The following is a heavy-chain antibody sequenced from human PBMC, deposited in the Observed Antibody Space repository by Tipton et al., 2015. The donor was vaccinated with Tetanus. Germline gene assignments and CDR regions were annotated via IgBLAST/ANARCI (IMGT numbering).Heavy chain of an antibody. J-gene: IGHJ4*02. CDR3: ARGLIDDFLGSRIYFDS. D-gene: IGHD2-8*01. Sequence: LRLSCTVSGDSVSGYYWSWIRQPPGKGLEWVGYVYYTGDTNYNPSLKSRVTISMDRSENQISLKMTSVTAADTAVYYCARGLIDDFLGSRIYFDSWGPGTLVTVSS. CDR2: VYYTGDT. V-gene: IGHV4-59*02. CDR1: GDSVSGYY.